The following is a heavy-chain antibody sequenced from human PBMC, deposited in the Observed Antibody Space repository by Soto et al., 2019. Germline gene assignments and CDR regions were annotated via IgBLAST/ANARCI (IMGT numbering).Heavy chain of an antibody. D-gene: IGHD6-19*01. V-gene: IGHV3-23*01. Sequence: EVQLLESGGGLVQPGGSLRLSCAASGFTFSSYAMSWVRQAPGKGLEWVSVISGSGDSTYYADSVKGRFTISRDNSKNTLYVQMNRLRAEDTAVYYCARRSSGWYFDYWGQGTLVTVSS. CDR2: ISGSGDST. CDR1: GFTFSSYA. J-gene: IGHJ4*02. CDR3: ARRSSGWYFDY.